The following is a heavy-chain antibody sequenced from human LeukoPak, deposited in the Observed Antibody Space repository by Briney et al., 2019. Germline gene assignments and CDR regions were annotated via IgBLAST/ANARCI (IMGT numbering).Heavy chain of an antibody. CDR3: AGVVDTAMVDGELEGC. J-gene: IGHJ4*02. D-gene: IGHD5-18*01. V-gene: IGHV3-48*03. CDR2: ISSSGSTI. CDR1: GFTFSSYE. Sequence: QTGGSLRLSCAASGFTFSSYEMHWVRQAPGKGLEWVSYISSSGSTIYYADSVKGRFTISRDNAKNSLYLQMNSLRAEDTAVYYCAGVVDTAMVDGELEGCWGQGTLVTVSS.